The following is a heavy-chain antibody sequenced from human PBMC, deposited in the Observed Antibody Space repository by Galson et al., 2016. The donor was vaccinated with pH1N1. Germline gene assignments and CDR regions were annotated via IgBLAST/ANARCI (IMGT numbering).Heavy chain of an antibody. V-gene: IGHV1-69*13. CDR1: GGSFSSQT. CDR3: AREDYYDTDLSDWYFDL. CDR2: IIPIFNTV. J-gene: IGHJ2*01. D-gene: IGHD3-22*01. Sequence: SVKVSCKASGGSFSSQTISWVRQAPGQGLEWMGGIIPIFNTVKYAQNFQGRVTITADESTTTAYMELSSLRSEDTAMYYCAREDYYDTDLSDWYFDLWGRGALLTVSS.